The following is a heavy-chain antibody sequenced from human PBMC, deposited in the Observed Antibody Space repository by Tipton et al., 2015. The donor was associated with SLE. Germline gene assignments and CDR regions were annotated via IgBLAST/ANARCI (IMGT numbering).Heavy chain of an antibody. D-gene: IGHD6-19*01. Sequence: QLVQSGAEVKKPGASVKVSCKASGYSITSHYIHWLRQAPGQGPEWMGRINPSGGDTTHAQKFQGRVTMTRDTSTNTVYMELSSLRSEDTAVYYCARASSFQWLGRGYWGQGTLVTVSS. V-gene: IGHV1-46*01. CDR3: ARASSFQWLGRGY. J-gene: IGHJ4*02. CDR1: GYSITSHY. CDR2: INPSGGDT.